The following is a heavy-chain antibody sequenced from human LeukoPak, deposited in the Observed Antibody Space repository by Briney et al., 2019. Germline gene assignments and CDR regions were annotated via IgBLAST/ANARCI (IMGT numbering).Heavy chain of an antibody. V-gene: IGHV4-59*08. Sequence: PSETLSLTCTVSGGSISSYYWSWIRQSPGKGLEWIGYIYYSGTTNYDPSLKSRVTISVDTSKNQFSLKLSSVTAADTAVYYCARHRPPDRGNSYGPIEDWGQGTLVT. D-gene: IGHD5-18*01. CDR1: GGSISSYY. J-gene: IGHJ4*02. CDR3: ARHRPPDRGNSYGPIED. CDR2: IYYSGTT.